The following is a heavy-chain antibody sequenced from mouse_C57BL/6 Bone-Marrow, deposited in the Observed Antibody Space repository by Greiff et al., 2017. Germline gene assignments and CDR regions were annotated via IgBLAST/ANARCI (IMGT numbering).Heavy chain of an antibody. Sequence: VQLQQSGAELVRPGASVKLSCTASGFNIKDAYMHWVKQRPEQGLEWIGWIDPENGDTEYASKFQGKATITADTSSNTAYLQLSSLTSEDTAVYYCTTYSNYWYFDVWGTGTTVTVSS. D-gene: IGHD2-5*01. CDR1: GFNIKDAY. J-gene: IGHJ1*03. CDR2: IDPENGDT. V-gene: IGHV14-4*01. CDR3: TTYSNYWYFDV.